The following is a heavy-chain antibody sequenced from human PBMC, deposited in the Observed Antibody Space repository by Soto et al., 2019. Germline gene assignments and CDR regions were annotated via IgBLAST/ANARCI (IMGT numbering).Heavy chain of an antibody. Sequence: SVKVSCKASGGTFRSYAISWVRQAPGQGLEWMGGIIPISGTANYAQKFQGRVTITADESTSAAYMGLSSLRSEDTAVYYCAKAYSSSSHQFDYWGQGTLVTVSS. CDR2: IIPISGTA. V-gene: IGHV1-69*13. CDR3: AKAYSSSSHQFDY. CDR1: GGTFRSYA. J-gene: IGHJ4*02. D-gene: IGHD6-6*01.